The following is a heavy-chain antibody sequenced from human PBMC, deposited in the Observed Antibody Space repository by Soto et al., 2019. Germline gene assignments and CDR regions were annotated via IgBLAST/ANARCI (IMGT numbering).Heavy chain of an antibody. CDR3: AKAQYCSSASCSSALDY. Sequence: EVQLLESGGGLVQPGGTLRLSCAASGFTFSSYAMSWVRQASVKGLEWVSTLSGTGGSTYYADSVKGRFTISRDNSKNTVYLQMNSLTAEDTAVYYCAKAQYCSSASCSSALDYWGQGTLVTVSS. J-gene: IGHJ4*02. CDR2: LSGTGGST. CDR1: GFTFSSYA. V-gene: IGHV3-23*01. D-gene: IGHD2-2*01.